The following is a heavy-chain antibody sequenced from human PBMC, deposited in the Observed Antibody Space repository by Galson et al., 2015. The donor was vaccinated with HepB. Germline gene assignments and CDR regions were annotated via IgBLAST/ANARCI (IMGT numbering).Heavy chain of an antibody. V-gene: IGHV3-48*03. J-gene: IGHJ6*02. CDR2: ISSSGSTI. CDR3: ARDDGRGSGGWYRATNYGMDV. D-gene: IGHD6-19*01. Sequence: SLRLSCAASGFTFSSYEMNWVRQAPGKGLEWVSYISSSGSTIYYADSVKGRFTISRDNAKNSLYLQMNSLRAEDTAVYYCARDDGRGSGGWYRATNYGMDVWGQGTTVTVSS. CDR1: GFTFSSYE.